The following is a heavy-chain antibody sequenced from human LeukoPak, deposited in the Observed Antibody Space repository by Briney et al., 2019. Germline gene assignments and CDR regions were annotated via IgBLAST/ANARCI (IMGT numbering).Heavy chain of an antibody. J-gene: IGHJ6*02. D-gene: IGHD5-18*01. V-gene: IGHV3-11*01. CDR3: ARDQMGDSYGYLVQAYYYGMDV. Sequence: GGSLRLSCAASGFTFSDYYMSWIRQAPGKGLEWVSYISSSGSTIYYADSVKGRFTISRDNAKNSLYLQMNGLRAEDTAVYYCARDQMGDSYGYLVQAYYYGMDVWGQGTTVTVSS. CDR2: ISSSGSTI. CDR1: GFTFSDYY.